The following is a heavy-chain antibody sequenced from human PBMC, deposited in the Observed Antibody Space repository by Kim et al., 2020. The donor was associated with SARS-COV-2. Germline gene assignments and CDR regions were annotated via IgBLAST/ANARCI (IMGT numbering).Heavy chain of an antibody. CDR3: ATWDKNWFDP. CDR2: IYYTGIS. CDR1: GGSITTYY. J-gene: IGHJ5*02. Sequence: SETLSLTCAVSGGSITTYYWSWIRQPPRKGLEWIGYIYYTGISNYNPSLKSRVTMSIEPSKNQFSLRLSSVTPADTAVYYCATWDKNWFDPWGQGTLVTVSS. V-gene: IGHV4-59*13. D-gene: IGHD1-26*01.